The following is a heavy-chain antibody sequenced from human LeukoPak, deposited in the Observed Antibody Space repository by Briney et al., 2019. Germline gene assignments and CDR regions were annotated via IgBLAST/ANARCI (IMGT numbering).Heavy chain of an antibody. V-gene: IGHV1-46*01. J-gene: IGHJ4*02. CDR1: GYTFTSYN. CDR3: AREGSGWYGRGLYYFDY. CDR2: INPSGGST. D-gene: IGHD6-19*01. Sequence: ASVKVSCKASGYTFTSYNIHWVRQAPGQGLEWMGIINPSGGSTSYAQKFQGRVSMTRDTSTSTVYMELSSLRSEDTAVYYCAREGSGWYGRGLYYFDYWGQGTLVTVSS.